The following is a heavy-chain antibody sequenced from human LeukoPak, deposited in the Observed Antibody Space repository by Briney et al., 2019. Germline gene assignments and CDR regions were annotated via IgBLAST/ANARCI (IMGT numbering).Heavy chain of an antibody. Sequence: SGTLSLTCTVSGGSISSSNWCSWVRQPPGKGLEWIGEIYHSGITNYNASLKSRVTISVDKSKNQLSLKLTSVTAADTAVYYCVYRGAPGAFDIWGQGTMVTVSS. CDR1: GGSISSSNW. CDR3: VYRGAPGAFDI. D-gene: IGHD2-21*01. V-gene: IGHV4-4*02. CDR2: IYHSGIT. J-gene: IGHJ3*02.